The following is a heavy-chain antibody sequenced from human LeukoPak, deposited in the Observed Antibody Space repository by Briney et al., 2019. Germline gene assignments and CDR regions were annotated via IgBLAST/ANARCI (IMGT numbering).Heavy chain of an antibody. V-gene: IGHV5-10-1*01. D-gene: IGHD1-26*01. Sequence: GESLKISCKGSGYRFSTYWIAWVRQMPGKGLEWMGRIDPSDFYTNYSPSFQGHATISADKSISTAYLQWSSLKASDTAMYYCARQVGSGGYLYFDYWGQGTLVTVSS. J-gene: IGHJ4*02. CDR1: GYRFSTYW. CDR2: IDPSDFYT. CDR3: ARQVGSGGYLYFDY.